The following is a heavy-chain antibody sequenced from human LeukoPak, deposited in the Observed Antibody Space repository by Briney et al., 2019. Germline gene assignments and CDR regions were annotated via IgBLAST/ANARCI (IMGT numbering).Heavy chain of an antibody. CDR3: ARPLDSSNNYFDY. J-gene: IGHJ4*02. Sequence: HPGGSLRLSCAASGFTFSDYWMHWVRQVPGKGLVWVSRTNNDGSSISHAGSVKGRFTISRDNAKNSLYLQMNSLRAEDTAVYYCARPLDSSNNYFDYWGQGTLVTVSA. CDR2: TNNDGSSI. V-gene: IGHV3-74*01. D-gene: IGHD6-13*01. CDR1: GFTFSDYW.